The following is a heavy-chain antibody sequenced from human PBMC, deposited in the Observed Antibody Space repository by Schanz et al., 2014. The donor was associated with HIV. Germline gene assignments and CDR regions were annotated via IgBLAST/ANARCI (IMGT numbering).Heavy chain of an antibody. J-gene: IGHJ5*02. CDR3: AKDKSRHTYSSSSIFDP. V-gene: IGHV3-23*04. CDR1: GFTFSNYG. D-gene: IGHD6-13*01. Sequence: EQLVESGGGVVQPGRSLKLSCAASGFTFSNYGMHWVRQAPGKGLEWVSAISATGGSTYYADSVKGRFTISRDNSKNTLYLQMNSLRPEDTAVYYCAKDKSRHTYSSSSIFDPWGQGTLVTVSS. CDR2: ISATGGST.